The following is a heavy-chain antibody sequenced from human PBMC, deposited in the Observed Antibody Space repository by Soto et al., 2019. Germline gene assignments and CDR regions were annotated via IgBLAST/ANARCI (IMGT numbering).Heavy chain of an antibody. CDR2: INHSGST. Sequence: QVQLQQWGAGLLKPSETLSLTCAVYGGSFSGYYWSWIRPPPGKGLEWIGEINHSGSTNYNPSLKSRVNISVDTSKNQFSLKLSSVTAADTAVYYCASPRYCSGGSCFDYWGQGTLVTVSS. V-gene: IGHV4-34*01. CDR3: ASPRYCSGGSCFDY. D-gene: IGHD2-15*01. J-gene: IGHJ4*02. CDR1: GGSFSGYY.